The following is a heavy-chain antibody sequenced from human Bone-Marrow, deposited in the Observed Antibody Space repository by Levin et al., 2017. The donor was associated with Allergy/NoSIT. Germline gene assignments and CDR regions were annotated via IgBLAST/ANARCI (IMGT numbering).Heavy chain of an antibody. V-gene: IGHV3-23*01. CDR1: GFTFSSYA. Sequence: PGESLKISCAASGFTFSSYAMSWVRQAPGKGLEWVSALSGSGGSTYYADSVKGRFTISRDNSKNTLYLQMNSLRAEDTAVYYCAKAQTGYPLLFGDWYFDLWGRGTLVTVSS. J-gene: IGHJ2*01. CDR3: AKAQTGYPLLFGDWYFDL. CDR2: LSGSGGST. D-gene: IGHD2-2*01.